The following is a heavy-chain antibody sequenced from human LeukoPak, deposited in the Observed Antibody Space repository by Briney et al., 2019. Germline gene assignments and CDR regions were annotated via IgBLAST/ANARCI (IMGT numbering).Heavy chain of an antibody. J-gene: IGHJ4*02. Sequence: SETLSLTCTVSGGSISSSSYYWGWIRQPAGKGLEWIGRIYTSGSTNYNPSLKSRVTMSVDTSKNQFSLKLSSVTAADTAVYYCAKTQSGYSYGTYDYWGQGTLVTVSS. CDR1: GGSISSSSYY. CDR2: IYTSGST. CDR3: AKTQSGYSYGTYDY. V-gene: IGHV4-61*02. D-gene: IGHD5-18*01.